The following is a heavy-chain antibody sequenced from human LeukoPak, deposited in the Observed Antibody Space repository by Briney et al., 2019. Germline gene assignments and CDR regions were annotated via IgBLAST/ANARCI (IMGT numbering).Heavy chain of an antibody. CDR3: ARDTPLTWFDY. CDR1: GSTFSSYA. J-gene: IGHJ4*02. Sequence: GGSLGLSCAASGSTFSSYAMSWVRQAPGKGLEWVANIKQDGSEKYYVDSVKGRFTISRDNAKNSLYLQMNSLRAEDTAVYYCARDTPLTWFDYWGQGTLVTVSS. V-gene: IGHV3-7*01. CDR2: IKQDGSEK.